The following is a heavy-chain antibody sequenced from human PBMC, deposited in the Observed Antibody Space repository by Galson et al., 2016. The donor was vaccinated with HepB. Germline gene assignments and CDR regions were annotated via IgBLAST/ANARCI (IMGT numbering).Heavy chain of an antibody. CDR3: ARDRHYYGSGTMPWFDP. CDR2: ISSSSTYI. J-gene: IGHJ5*02. CDR1: GFTFSSYS. Sequence: SLRLSCAASGFTFSSYSMNWVRQAPGKGLEWVSSISSSSTYIYYADSVKGRFTISRDNAKNSLYLQMNSLRAEDTAVYYCARDRHYYGSGTMPWFDPRGQGTLVTVSS. V-gene: IGHV3-21*01. D-gene: IGHD3-10*01.